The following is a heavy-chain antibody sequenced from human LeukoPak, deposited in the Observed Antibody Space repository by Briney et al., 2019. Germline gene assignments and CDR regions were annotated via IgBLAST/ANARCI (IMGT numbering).Heavy chain of an antibody. D-gene: IGHD3-22*01. V-gene: IGHV4-31*03. CDR3: ARGNITMISLGLDY. Sequence: SQTLSLTCTVSGGSISSGGYYWSWVRQHPGKGLEWIGYIYYSGSTYYNPSLKSRVTISVDTSKNQFSLKLSSVTAADTAVYYCARGNITMISLGLDYWGQGTLVTVSS. J-gene: IGHJ4*02. CDR2: IYYSGST. CDR1: GGSISSGGYY.